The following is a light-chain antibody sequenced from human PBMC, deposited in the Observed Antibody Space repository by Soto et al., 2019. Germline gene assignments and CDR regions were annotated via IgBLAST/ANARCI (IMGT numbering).Light chain of an antibody. CDR3: QHYNSYSEA. Sequence: DIQMTQSPSTLLGAGGDSVPITCLASQTISSWLAWYQQKPGKAPKLLIYKASTLKSGVPSRFSGSGSGTEFTLTISSLQPDDFATYYCQHYNSYSEAFGQGTKVDIK. J-gene: IGKJ1*01. V-gene: IGKV1-5*03. CDR1: QTISSW. CDR2: KAS.